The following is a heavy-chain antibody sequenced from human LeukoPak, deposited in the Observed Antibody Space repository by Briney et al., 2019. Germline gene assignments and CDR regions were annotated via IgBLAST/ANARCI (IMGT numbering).Heavy chain of an antibody. V-gene: IGHV3-73*01. Sequence: PGGSLRLSCAASGFTFSGSAMHWVRQASGKGLEWVGRIRSKANSYATAYAASVKGRVTIYRDDSKNTAYLQMNSLKTEDTAVYYCTIKTIFGDHEGPSVDYWGQGTLVTVSS. D-gene: IGHD3-3*01. J-gene: IGHJ4*02. CDR2: IRSKANSYAT. CDR3: TIKTIFGDHEGPSVDY. CDR1: GFTFSGSA.